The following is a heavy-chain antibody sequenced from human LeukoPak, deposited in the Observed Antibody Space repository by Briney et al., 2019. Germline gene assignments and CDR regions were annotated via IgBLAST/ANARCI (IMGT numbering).Heavy chain of an antibody. Sequence: PGGSLRLSCAASGFTFNYYWMSWVRQTPGKGLEWLANIKPDGSEKYYVDSVRGRFTISRDNAKSSAHLQMNGLRAEDTAIYYCARDGHYFAMDVWGQGTTVTVSS. CDR2: IKPDGSEK. CDR1: GFTFNYYW. V-gene: IGHV3-7*03. CDR3: ARDGHYFAMDV. J-gene: IGHJ6*02.